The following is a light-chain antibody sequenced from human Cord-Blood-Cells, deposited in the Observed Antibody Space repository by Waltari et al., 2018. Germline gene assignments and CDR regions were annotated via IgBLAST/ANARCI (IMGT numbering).Light chain of an antibody. Sequence: QSALTQPASVSGSPGQSITISCTGTSSDVGSYNLVSWYPQHPGKAPKLMIYEVSKRPSGVCNRFSGSKSGNTASLTISGLQAEDEADYYCCSYAGSSSYVFGTGTKVTVL. CDR1: SSDVGSYNL. J-gene: IGLJ1*01. CDR2: EVS. V-gene: IGLV2-23*02. CDR3: CSYAGSSSYV.